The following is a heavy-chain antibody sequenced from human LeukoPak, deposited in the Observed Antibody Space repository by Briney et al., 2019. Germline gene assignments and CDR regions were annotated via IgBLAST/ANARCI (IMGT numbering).Heavy chain of an antibody. D-gene: IGHD7-27*01. CDR1: GGSISSGDYY. CDR2: IYNTAST. CDR3: ARKLGTKYFDH. J-gene: IGHJ4*02. Sequence: SQTLSLTCSVSGGSISSGDYYWSWIRPPPGKGLEWIGYIYNTASTYYNPSLKSRLTISIHTSKNQFSLKLLSVTAADTAMNYCARKLGTKYFDHWGQGTLVTVSS. V-gene: IGHV4-30-4*01.